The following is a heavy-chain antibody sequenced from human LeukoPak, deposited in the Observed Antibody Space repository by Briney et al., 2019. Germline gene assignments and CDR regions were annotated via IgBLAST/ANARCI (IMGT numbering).Heavy chain of an antibody. CDR3: ACIAAAGTEDAFDI. J-gene: IGHJ3*02. CDR1: GYTFTSYA. Sequence: ASVKVSCKASGYTFTSYAMHWVRQAPGQRLEWMGWINAGNGNTKYSQKFQGRVTITRDTSASTAYMELSSLRSEDTAVYYCACIAAAGTEDAFDIWGQGTMVTVSS. V-gene: IGHV1-3*01. D-gene: IGHD6-13*01. CDR2: INAGNGNT.